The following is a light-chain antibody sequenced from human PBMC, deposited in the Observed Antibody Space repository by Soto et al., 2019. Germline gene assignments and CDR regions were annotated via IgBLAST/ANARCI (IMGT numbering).Light chain of an antibody. V-gene: IGKV3-20*01. CDR3: QHYRSSAYT. Sequence: EIVLTQSPGTLSLSPGERATLSCRASQSVRSNYLAWYQQKPGQAPRLLIYGASSRATGIPDRFSGSGSGTDFTLTISRLEPEDFPVYYCQHYRSSAYTFGQGTTLEIK. J-gene: IGKJ2*01. CDR2: GAS. CDR1: QSVRSNY.